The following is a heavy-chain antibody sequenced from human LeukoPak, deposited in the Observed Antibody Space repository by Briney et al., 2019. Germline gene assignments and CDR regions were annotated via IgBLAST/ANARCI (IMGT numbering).Heavy chain of an antibody. CDR3: TAGLPFDY. CDR2: IKSTTEGGAT. Sequence: GGSLRLSCAGSGFIFTKAWMSWVRLAPGKGLEWVGRIKSTTEGGATDYAAFVKGRFTISRDDSKTTVYLQMDGLKDDDSGIYYCTAGLPFDYWGQGILVTVSS. CDR1: GFIFTKAW. J-gene: IGHJ4*02. V-gene: IGHV3-15*01.